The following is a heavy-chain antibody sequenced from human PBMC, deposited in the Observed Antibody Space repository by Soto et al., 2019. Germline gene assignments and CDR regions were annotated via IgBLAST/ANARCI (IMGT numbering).Heavy chain of an antibody. CDR1: GVTLSDYA. J-gene: IGHJ6*02. Sequence: QVQLLESGGGVVQPGGSLRLSCEASGVTLSDYAIHWVRQAPGKGLEWVAVISYDGANNYYADSVKGRFIISRDNSVKSLYMQLNSLRAEERAVYYCAKSDSGWGRHYSVMDVWGQGTTGTFS. V-gene: IGHV3-30*18. CDR3: AKSDSGWGRHYSVMDV. CDR2: ISYDGANN. D-gene: IGHD6-19*01.